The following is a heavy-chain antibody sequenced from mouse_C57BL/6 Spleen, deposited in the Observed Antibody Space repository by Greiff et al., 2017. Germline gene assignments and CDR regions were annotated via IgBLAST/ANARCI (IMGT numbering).Heavy chain of an antibody. Sequence: QVQLQQSGPELVKPGASVKISCKASGYAFSSSWMNWVKQRPGKGLEWIGRIYPGDGDTNYNGKFKGKATLTADKSSSTAYMQLSSLTSEDSAVYFCARSDASYYSNHWYFDVWGTGTTVTVSS. CDR2: IYPGDGDT. CDR1: GYAFSSSW. J-gene: IGHJ1*03. CDR3: ARSDASYYSNHWYFDV. D-gene: IGHD2-5*01. V-gene: IGHV1-82*01.